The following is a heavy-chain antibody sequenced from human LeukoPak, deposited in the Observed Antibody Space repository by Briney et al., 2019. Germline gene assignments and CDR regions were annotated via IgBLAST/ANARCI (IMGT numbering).Heavy chain of an antibody. D-gene: IGHD1-14*01. J-gene: IGHJ6*02. CDR1: GYTFTSYY. V-gene: IGHV1-46*03. CDR2: INPSGGST. Sequence: ASVRVSCKASGYTFTSYYMHWVRQAPGQGLEWMGIINPSGGSTSYAQKFQGRVTMTRDTSTSTVYMELSSLRSEDTAVYYCARHQYAYNYYYYYGMDVWGQGTTVTVSS. CDR3: ARHQYAYNYYYYYGMDV.